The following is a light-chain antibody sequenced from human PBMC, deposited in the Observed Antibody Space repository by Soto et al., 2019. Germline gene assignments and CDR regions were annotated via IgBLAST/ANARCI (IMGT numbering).Light chain of an antibody. CDR3: QQGGT. CDR2: DAS. Sequence: EIVLTQSPATLSLSPGERATLSCRASQSVNSYLAWYQQKPAQAPRLLIYDASNRATGIPARFSGSGSGTDFTLTISSLEPKDFAVYYCQQGGTFGQGTRLEIK. CDR1: QSVNSY. V-gene: IGKV3-11*01. J-gene: IGKJ5*01.